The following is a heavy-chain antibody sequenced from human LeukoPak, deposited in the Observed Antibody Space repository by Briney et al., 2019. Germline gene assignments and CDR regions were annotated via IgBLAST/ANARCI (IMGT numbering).Heavy chain of an antibody. D-gene: IGHD3-3*02. CDR2: INSDGSST. CDR1: GFTFSSYW. CDR3: AREDISDAFDI. Sequence: PGGSLRLSCAASGFTFSSYWMHWVRQAPGKGLVWVSRINSDGSSTSYADFVKGRFSISRDNAKNTLYLQMNSLRAEDTAVYYCAREDISDAFDIWGQGTMVTVS. V-gene: IGHV3-74*01. J-gene: IGHJ3*02.